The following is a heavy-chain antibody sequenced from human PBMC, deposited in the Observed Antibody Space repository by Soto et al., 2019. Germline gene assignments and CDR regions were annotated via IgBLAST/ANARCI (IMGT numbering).Heavy chain of an antibody. D-gene: IGHD2-2*01. CDR2: ISSSSSYI. CDR1: GFTFSSYS. V-gene: IGHV3-21*01. CDR3: ARAPYCSSTSCYEDWFDP. Sequence: EVQLVESGGGLVKPGGSLRLSCAASGFTFSSYSMNWVRQAPGKGLEWVSSISSSSSYIYYADSVKGRFTISRDNAKNSLYLQMNSLRAEDTAVYYCARAPYCSSTSCYEDWFDPWGQGTLVTVSS. J-gene: IGHJ5*02.